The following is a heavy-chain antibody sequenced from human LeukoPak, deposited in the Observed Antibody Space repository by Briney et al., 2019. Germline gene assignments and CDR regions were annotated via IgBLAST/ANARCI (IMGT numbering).Heavy chain of an antibody. J-gene: IGHJ3*02. CDR1: GLTFSTYS. V-gene: IGHV3-21*01. D-gene: IGHD6-13*01. Sequence: PGGSLRLSCAASGLTFSTYSMNWVRQAPGKGLEWVSSITTTGKYIYYADSVKGRFTISRDNAKNSLYLQMNSLRAEDTAVYYCARVDFGLSGTDAFDIWGQGTMVTVSS. CDR3: ARVDFGLSGTDAFDI. CDR2: ITTTGKYI.